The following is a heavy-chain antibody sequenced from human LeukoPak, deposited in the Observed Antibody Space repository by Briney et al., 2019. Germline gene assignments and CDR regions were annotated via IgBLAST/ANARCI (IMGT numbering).Heavy chain of an antibody. J-gene: IGHJ6*03. CDR1: GYTFTSYG. CDR3: ARQQDYYDSSGYYYLYYYYYMDV. D-gene: IGHD3-22*01. CDR2: ISAYNGNT. Sequence: ASVKVSCKASGYTFTSYGISWVRQAPGQGLEWMGWISAYNGNTNYAQKLQGRVTMTTDTSTSTAYMELRSLRSDDTAVYYCARQQDYYDSSGYYYLYYYYYMDVWGKGTTVTISS. V-gene: IGHV1-18*01.